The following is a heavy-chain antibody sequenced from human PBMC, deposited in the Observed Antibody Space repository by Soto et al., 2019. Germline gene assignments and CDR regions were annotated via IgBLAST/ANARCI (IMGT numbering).Heavy chain of an antibody. CDR3: AKDWFDA. Sequence: GGSLRLSCAASGFTFSSYAMSWVRQAPGKGLEWVSGISDSGGSKYYADSVKGRFTISSDNSKNTLYLQMTSLRVEDTAVYYCAKDWFDAWGQGTLVTVSS. CDR2: ISDSGGSK. CDR1: GFTFSSYA. J-gene: IGHJ5*02. V-gene: IGHV3-23*01.